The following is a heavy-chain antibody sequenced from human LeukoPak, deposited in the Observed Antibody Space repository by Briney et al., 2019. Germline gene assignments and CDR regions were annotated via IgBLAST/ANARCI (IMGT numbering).Heavy chain of an antibody. J-gene: IGHJ2*01. CDR3: ARTSDTSGRLYWYFDL. D-gene: IGHD3-22*01. V-gene: IGHV3-21*01. CDR1: GFTFSSYE. CDR2: ISTSSSYI. Sequence: SGGSLRLSCAASGFTFSSYEMNWVRQAPGKGLEWVSFISTSSSYIHYADSVKGRFTISRDNAKNSLYLQMNSLRAEDTAVYYCARTSDTSGRLYWYFDLWGRGTLVTVSS.